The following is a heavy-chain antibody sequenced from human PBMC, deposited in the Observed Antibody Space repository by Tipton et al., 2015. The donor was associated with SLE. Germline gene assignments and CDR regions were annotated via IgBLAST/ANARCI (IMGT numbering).Heavy chain of an antibody. J-gene: IGHJ4*02. CDR3: ARGVVERLGRDS. D-gene: IGHD3-3*01. V-gene: IGHV4-59*01. CDR2: IYFDGNS. Sequence: TLSLTCTVSGGSIGPYYWHWIRPSPGKAGEWIGDIYFDGNSNGRGNYNPSLKSRVTMSVDPSKMQFSLNLNSETAADTALFVCARGVVERLGRDSWGQGSLVTVPS. CDR1: GGSIGPYY.